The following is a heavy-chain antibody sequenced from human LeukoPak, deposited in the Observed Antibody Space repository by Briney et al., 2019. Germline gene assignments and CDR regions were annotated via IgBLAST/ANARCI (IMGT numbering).Heavy chain of an antibody. Sequence: ASVKVSCKASGYTFTSYDINWVRQATGQGLEWMGWINLNSGNTSYAQNFQGRLTVTRDTSINTAYMELNTLRSEDTAIYYCARVTGSIDYWGQGTLVTVSS. CDR3: ARVTGSIDY. D-gene: IGHD1-26*01. J-gene: IGHJ4*02. V-gene: IGHV1-8*01. CDR1: GYTFTSYD. CDR2: INLNSGNT.